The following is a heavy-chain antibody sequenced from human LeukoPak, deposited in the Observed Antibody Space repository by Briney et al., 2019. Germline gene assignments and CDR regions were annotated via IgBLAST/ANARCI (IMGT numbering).Heavy chain of an antibody. CDR1: GYSFTSYW. V-gene: IGHV5-51*01. J-gene: IGHJ5*02. CDR3: ARLYYYDSSGLPGDWFDP. D-gene: IGHD3-22*01. CDR2: IYPGDSDT. Sequence: GESLKISCKGSGYSFTSYWVGWVRQMPGQGLEWMGIIYPGDSDTRYSPSFQGQVTISADKSISTAYLQWSSLKASDTAMYYCARLYYYDSSGLPGDWFDPWGQGTLVTVSS.